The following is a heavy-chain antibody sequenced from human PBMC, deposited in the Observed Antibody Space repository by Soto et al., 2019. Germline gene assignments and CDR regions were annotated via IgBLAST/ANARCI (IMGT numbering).Heavy chain of an antibody. J-gene: IGHJ6*02. CDR2: IIPILGIA. CDR1: GGTFSSYT. D-gene: IGHD3-10*01. V-gene: IGHV1-69*02. Sequence: SVKVSCKASGGTFSSYTISWVRQAPGQGLEWMGRIIPILGIANYAQKFQGRVTITADKSTSTAYMELSSLRSEDTAVYYCARGDITMVRGVIVYYGMDVWGQGTTVTVSS. CDR3: ARGDITMVRGVIVYYGMDV.